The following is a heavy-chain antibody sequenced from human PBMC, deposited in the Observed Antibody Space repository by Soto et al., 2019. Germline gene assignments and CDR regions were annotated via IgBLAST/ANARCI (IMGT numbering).Heavy chain of an antibody. CDR2: INSDGSST. V-gene: IGHV3-74*01. CDR3: ARDGSGKQLDRHDMDV. J-gene: IGHJ6*02. CDR1: GFTFSSYW. Sequence: GGSLRLSCAASGFTFSSYWMHWVRQAPGKGLVWVSRINSDGSSTSYADSVKGRFTISRDNAKNTLYLQMNSLRAEDTAVYYCARDGSGKQLDRHDMDVWGQGTTVTVSS. D-gene: IGHD6-13*01.